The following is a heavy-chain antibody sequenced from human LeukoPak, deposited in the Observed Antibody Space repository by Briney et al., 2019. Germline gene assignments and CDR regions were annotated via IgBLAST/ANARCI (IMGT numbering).Heavy chain of an antibody. Sequence: GRSLRLSCAASGFTFSDYWMSWVRQTPEKGLEWVANIKQDGSETVYVDSLKGRFTISRDNAQSSLYLQMNSLRAEDTAVYYCARDPYSSSWSYGMDVWGQGTTVTVSS. CDR3: ARDPYSSSWSYGMDV. J-gene: IGHJ6*02. CDR1: GFTFSDYW. D-gene: IGHD6-13*01. CDR2: IKQDGSET. V-gene: IGHV3-7*05.